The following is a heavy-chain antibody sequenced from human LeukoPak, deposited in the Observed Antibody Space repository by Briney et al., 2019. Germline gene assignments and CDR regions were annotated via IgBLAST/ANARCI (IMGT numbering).Heavy chain of an antibody. Sequence: SVKVSCKASGGTFSSYAISWVRQAPGQGLEWMGRIIPIFGIANYAQKFQGRVTITADKSTSTAYMELSSLRSEDTAVYYCARDFYNLWNYFDYWGQGTLVTVSS. CDR2: IIPIFGIA. CDR3: ARDFYNLWNYFDY. J-gene: IGHJ4*02. V-gene: IGHV1-69*04. D-gene: IGHD5-24*01. CDR1: GGTFSSYA.